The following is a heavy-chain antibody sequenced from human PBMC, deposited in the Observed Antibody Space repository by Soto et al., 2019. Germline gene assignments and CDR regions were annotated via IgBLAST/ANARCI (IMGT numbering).Heavy chain of an antibody. D-gene: IGHD4-17*01. Sequence: GASVKVSCKVSGYSLAELSMHWVRQAPGKGLEWMGGFDPEDGETIYAQKFQGRVTMTEDTSTDTAYMELSSLRSEDTAVYYCATAKNDFGWFAPWGQGTQVTVSS. CDR1: GYSLAELS. CDR2: FDPEDGET. CDR3: ATAKNDFGWFAP. J-gene: IGHJ5*02. V-gene: IGHV1-24*01.